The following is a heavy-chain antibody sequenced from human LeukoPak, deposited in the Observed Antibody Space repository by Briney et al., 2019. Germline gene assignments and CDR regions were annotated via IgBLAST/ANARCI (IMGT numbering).Heavy chain of an antibody. CDR2: IYYSGST. V-gene: IGHV4-59*01. J-gene: IGHJ6*02. D-gene: IGHD1-1*01. CDR1: GGSLSSYY. Sequence: SETLSLTCTVTGGSLSSYYWSWIRQPPGKGLGWIGYIYYSGSTNYNPSLKRRVTISIDTSKSQFSLKLSSVTAADTAVYYCARGGYPGYYYYGMDVWGQGTTVTVSS. CDR3: ARGGYPGYYYYGMDV.